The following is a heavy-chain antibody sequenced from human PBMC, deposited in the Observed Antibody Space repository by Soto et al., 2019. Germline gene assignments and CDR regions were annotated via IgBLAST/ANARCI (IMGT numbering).Heavy chain of an antibody. D-gene: IGHD1-1*01. J-gene: IGHJ4*01. Sequence: KTSETLSLTCAVYGGSFSGYYWSWIRQPPGKGLEWIGEINHSGSTNYNPSLKSRVTISVDTSKNQFSLKLSSVTAADTAVFYCARESKWNDEYYFDYWGYGTPVPVSS. CDR3: ARESKWNDEYYFDY. V-gene: IGHV4-34*01. CDR1: GGSFSGYY. CDR2: INHSGST.